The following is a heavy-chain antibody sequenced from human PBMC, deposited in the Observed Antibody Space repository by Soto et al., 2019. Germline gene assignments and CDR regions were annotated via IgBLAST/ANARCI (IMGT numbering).Heavy chain of an antibody. J-gene: IGHJ5*02. V-gene: IGHV1-18*01. Sequence: QVHLVQSGVEVKTPGASVKVSCQASGYTFFTYDISWVRQAPGQGLEWMGWISTYIGDTKYAHKFQGRVTMTTDTSTTTAYLELRSLRSDDTAVYYCARHHGTTTSENWFDPWGQGTLVTVSS. CDR1: GYTFFTYD. CDR3: ARHHGTTTSENWFDP. CDR2: ISTYIGDT. D-gene: IGHD3-3*01.